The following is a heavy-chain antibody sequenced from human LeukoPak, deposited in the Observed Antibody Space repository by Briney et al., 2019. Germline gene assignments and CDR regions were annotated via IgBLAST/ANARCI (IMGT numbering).Heavy chain of an antibody. CDR1: GGSISSYY. J-gene: IGHJ4*02. D-gene: IGHD2-15*01. CDR2: IYHSGST. CDR3: ARGAPIVVVVAARGFFDY. Sequence: SETLSLTCTVSGGSISSYYWSWIRPPPGKGLEWIGSIYHSGSTYYNPSLKSRVTISVDTSKNQFSLKLSSVTAADTAVYYCARGAPIVVVVAARGFFDYWGQGTLVTVSS. V-gene: IGHV4-38-2*02.